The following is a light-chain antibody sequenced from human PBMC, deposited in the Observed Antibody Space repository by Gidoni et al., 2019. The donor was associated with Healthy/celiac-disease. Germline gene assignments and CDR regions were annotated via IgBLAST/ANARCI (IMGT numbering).Light chain of an antibody. Sequence: DIQMTQSPSSLSASVGDRVTITCQASQDISTYLNWYQQKPGKAPKLLIYDASNLETGVPSRFSGSGSGTDFTFTISSLQPEDIATYYCQQYDNLPCSFXXXTKLEIK. CDR2: DAS. CDR1: QDISTY. J-gene: IGKJ2*04. V-gene: IGKV1-33*01. CDR3: QQYDNLPCS.